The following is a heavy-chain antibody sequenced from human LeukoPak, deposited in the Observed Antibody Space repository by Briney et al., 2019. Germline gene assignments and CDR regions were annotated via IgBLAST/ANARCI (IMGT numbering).Heavy chain of an antibody. CDR3: AREEGGTFDY. CDR2: INPGNGNT. V-gene: IGHV1-3*01. CDR1: GYTFTSYA. D-gene: IGHD2-15*01. J-gene: IGHJ4*02. Sequence: ASVKVSCKASGYTFTSYAMHWVRQAPGQRLEWMGWINPGNGNTKYSQKFQGRVTITRDTSASTAYMELSSLRSEDTAVYYCAREEGGTFDYWGQGTLVTVSS.